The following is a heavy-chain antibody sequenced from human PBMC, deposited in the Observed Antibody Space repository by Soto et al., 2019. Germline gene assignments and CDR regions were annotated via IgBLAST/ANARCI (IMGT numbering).Heavy chain of an antibody. J-gene: IGHJ4*02. V-gene: IGHV1-2*02. CDR2: INPNSGGT. D-gene: IGHD4-4*01. CDR3: ARQAYSNYIPYDY. CDR1: GYTFTGCY. Sequence: GASVKVSCKTSGYTFTGCYMHWVRQAPGQGLEWMGWINPNSGGTNYAQKFQGRVTMTRDTSISTAYMELSRLRSDDTAVYYCARQAYSNYIPYDYWGQGTLVTVSS.